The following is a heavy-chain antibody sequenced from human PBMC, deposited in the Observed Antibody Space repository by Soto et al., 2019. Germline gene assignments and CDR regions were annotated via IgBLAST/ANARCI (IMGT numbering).Heavy chain of an antibody. D-gene: IGHD4-17*01. V-gene: IGHV4-4*02. CDR2: IYHSGIT. CDR1: GGSISSSNW. Sequence: QVQLQESGPGLLKPSGTLSLICAVSGGSISSSNWWTWVRQPPGKGLEWIEEIYHSGITNYNPALKSRLTISLDRSRNQFSLGLSSVTAADTAVYYCAKRSVYGDVDYWGQGTLVTVSS. J-gene: IGHJ4*02. CDR3: AKRSVYGDVDY.